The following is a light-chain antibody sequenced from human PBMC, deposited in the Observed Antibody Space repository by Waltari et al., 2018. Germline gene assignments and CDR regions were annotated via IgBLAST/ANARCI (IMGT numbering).Light chain of an antibody. J-gene: IGKJ1*01. CDR3: QQSYNTPRT. V-gene: IGKV1-39*01. Sequence: DIQMTQSPSSLSASVGDRVTITCRASQNIYSNLNGYQQKPGKATKVLIYEASSLQSGVPSMFRGSGSGTDFTLTINSLRPEDFATYYCQQSYNTPRTFGRGTKVEVK. CDR2: EAS. CDR1: QNIYSN.